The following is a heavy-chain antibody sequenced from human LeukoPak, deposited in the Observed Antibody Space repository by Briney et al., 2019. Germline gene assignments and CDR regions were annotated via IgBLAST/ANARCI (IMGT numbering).Heavy chain of an antibody. J-gene: IGHJ4*02. V-gene: IGHV3-15*01. CDR1: GFTFKSYS. D-gene: IGHD3-22*01. CDR2: IKSKTDGGTT. CDR3: TTLYDSSGYYIEYFDY. Sequence: GGSLRLSCAASGFTFKSYSMNWVRQAPGKGLEWVGRIKSKTDGGTTDYAAPVKGRFTISRDDSKNTLYLQMNSLKTEDTAVYYCTTLYDSSGYYIEYFDYWGQGTLVTVSS.